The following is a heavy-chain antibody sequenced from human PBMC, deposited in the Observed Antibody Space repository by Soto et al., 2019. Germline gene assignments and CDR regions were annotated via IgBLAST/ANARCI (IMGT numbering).Heavy chain of an antibody. Sequence: PGGSLRLSCAASGFTFISYAMSWVLQAPWKGLEWVSAISGSGGSTYYADSVKGRFTISRDNSKNTLYLQMNSLRAEDTAVYYCARDRVESGYPEYFQHWGQGTLVTVSS. CDR2: ISGSGGST. J-gene: IGHJ1*01. CDR1: GFTFISYA. D-gene: IGHD3-22*01. CDR3: ARDRVESGYPEYFQH. V-gene: IGHV3-23*01.